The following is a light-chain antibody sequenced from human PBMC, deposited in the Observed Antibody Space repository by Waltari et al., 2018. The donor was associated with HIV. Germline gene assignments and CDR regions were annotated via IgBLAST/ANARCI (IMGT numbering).Light chain of an antibody. V-gene: IGLV3-10*01. J-gene: IGLJ3*02. CDR2: EDI. Sequence: SYELTQPPSVSVSPGQTARITCSGDTLPKKYAHWYQQNPGQAPVLVIYEDIKRPSGIPERFSGSSSGTMAILTISGAQVEDEADYYCYSTESSGTHRVFGGGTKLTVL. CDR1: TLPKKY. CDR3: YSTESSGTHRV.